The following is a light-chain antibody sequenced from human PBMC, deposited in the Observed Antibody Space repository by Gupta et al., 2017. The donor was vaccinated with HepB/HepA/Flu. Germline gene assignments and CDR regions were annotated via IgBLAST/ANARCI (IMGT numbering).Light chain of an antibody. CDR1: QSVSRN. V-gene: IGKV3-11*01. CDR3: QQRSNWPLT. Sequence: EVVLTQSPATLSLSPGERATLSCRASQSVSRNLAWFQQKPGQAPRLLIYDAFDRATGTPARFSGSGSGTDFTLTISSLEPEDSAIYYCQQRSNWPLTFGGGTMVEIK. J-gene: IGKJ4*01. CDR2: DAF.